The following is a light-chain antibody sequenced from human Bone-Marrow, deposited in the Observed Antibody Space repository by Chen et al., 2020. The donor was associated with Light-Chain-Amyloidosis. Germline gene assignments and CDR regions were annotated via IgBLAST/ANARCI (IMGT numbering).Light chain of an antibody. CDR1: NIGSTS. J-gene: IGLJ3*02. Sequence: SYVLTQPYSVSVAPGQTATIACGGNNIGSTSVHWYQPTPGQAPLLVVYDDSDRPSGIPERLSGSNSGNTATLTISRVEAGDEADYYCQVWDRSSDRPVFGGGTKLTVL. V-gene: IGLV3-21*02. CDR3: QVWDRSSDRPV. CDR2: DDS.